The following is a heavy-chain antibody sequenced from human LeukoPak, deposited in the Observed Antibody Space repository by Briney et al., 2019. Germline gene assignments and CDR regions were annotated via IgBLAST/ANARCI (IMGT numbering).Heavy chain of an antibody. D-gene: IGHD6-13*01. CDR3: ATLHGGIAAAGTGGNWFDP. Sequence: ASVKVSCKASGYTFTGYYMHWVRQAPGQGLEWMGWINPNSGGTNYAQKFQGRVTMTEDTSTDTAYMELSSLRSEDTAVYYCATLHGGIAAAGTGGNWFDPWGQGTLVTVSS. CDR1: GYTFTGYY. CDR2: INPNSGGT. V-gene: IGHV1-2*02. J-gene: IGHJ5*02.